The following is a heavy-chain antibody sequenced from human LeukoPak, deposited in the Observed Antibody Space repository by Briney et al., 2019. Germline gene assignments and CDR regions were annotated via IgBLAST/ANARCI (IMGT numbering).Heavy chain of an antibody. D-gene: IGHD3-10*01. CDR1: GFTFSSYA. CDR2: ISGSGGST. V-gene: IGHV3-23*01. CDR3: ATQSMVRGVREFDY. J-gene: IGHJ4*02. Sequence: PGGSLRLSCAASGFTFSSYAMSWVRQAPGKGLEWVSAISGSGGSTYYADSVKGRFTISRDNSKNTLYLQMNSLRAEDTAVYYCATQSMVRGVREFDYWGQGTLVTVSS.